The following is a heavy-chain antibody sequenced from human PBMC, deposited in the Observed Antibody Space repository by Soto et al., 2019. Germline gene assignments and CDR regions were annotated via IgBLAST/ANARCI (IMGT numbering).Heavy chain of an antibody. CDR3: TDPRDY. CDR2: IKXXSDGGTA. Sequence: RLSCVASGFTFSNAWMSWVRQAPGKGLEWVGRIKXXSDGGTADYAAPVKGRFSISRDDSKNTLYLQMNSLKTEDTAVYYCTDPRDYWGQGTLVTVSS. CDR1: GFTFSNAW. V-gene: IGHV3-15*01. J-gene: IGHJ4*02.